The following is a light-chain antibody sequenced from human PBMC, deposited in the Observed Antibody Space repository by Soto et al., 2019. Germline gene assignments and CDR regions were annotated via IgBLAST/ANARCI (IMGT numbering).Light chain of an antibody. Sequence: QSVLTQPPSVSAAPGQKVTISCSGSSSNIGNNYVSWYQQFPGTAPKLLIYDNNKRPSGIPDRFSGSKSGTSATLGITGLQTGDEAEYYCGTWDSGLSVYVFGTGTELTVL. J-gene: IGLJ1*01. V-gene: IGLV1-51*01. CDR2: DNN. CDR3: GTWDSGLSVYV. CDR1: SSNIGNNY.